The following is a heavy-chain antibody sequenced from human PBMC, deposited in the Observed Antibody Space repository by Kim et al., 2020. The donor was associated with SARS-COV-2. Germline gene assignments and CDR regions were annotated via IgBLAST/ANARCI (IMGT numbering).Heavy chain of an antibody. CDR1: GFTFSSYA. D-gene: IGHD5-12*01. V-gene: IGHV3-64D*06. CDR2: ISGNGGNT. J-gene: IGHJ4*03. CDR3: VKDRYSGSDSFGYFDY. Sequence: GGSLRLSCSASGFTFSSYAMHWVRQAPGEALEYVSAISGNGGNTHYADSVKGRFTISRDNSKNTLYLQMSSLRAEDTALYYCVKDRYSGSDSFGYFDYWG.